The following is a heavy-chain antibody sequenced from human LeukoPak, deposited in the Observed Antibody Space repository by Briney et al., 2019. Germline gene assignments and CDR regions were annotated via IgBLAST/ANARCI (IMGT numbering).Heavy chain of an antibody. Sequence: ASVKVSCKASGYTFTSYYMHWVRQAPGQGLEWMGIINPSGGSTSYAQKFQGRVTMTRDMSTSTDYMELSSLRSEDTAVYYCARGRFSGYGADWGQGTLVTVSS. CDR1: GYTFTSYY. V-gene: IGHV1-46*01. D-gene: IGHD5-12*01. CDR2: INPSGGST. J-gene: IGHJ4*02. CDR3: ARGRFSGYGAD.